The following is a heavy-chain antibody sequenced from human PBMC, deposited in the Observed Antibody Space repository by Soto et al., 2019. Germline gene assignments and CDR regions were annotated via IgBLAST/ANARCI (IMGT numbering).Heavy chain of an antibody. Sequence: QVQLVESGGGVVQPGRSLRLSCAASGFTFSTYGMHWVSLAPGKGLEWVALISYDGSNKHYADSVKGRFTISRDNSKNTLYLQMNSLRAEDTAVYYCAKDFYDLLTGLDYWGQGTLVTVSS. J-gene: IGHJ4*02. CDR2: ISYDGSNK. V-gene: IGHV3-30*18. D-gene: IGHD3-9*01. CDR3: AKDFYDLLTGLDY. CDR1: GFTFSTYG.